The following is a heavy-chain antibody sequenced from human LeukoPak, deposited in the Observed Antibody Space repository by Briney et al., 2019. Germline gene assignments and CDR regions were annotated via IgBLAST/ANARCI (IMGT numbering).Heavy chain of an antibody. Sequence: PGGSMRLSCAASGFTFSSYGMRWVSPAPGSGLGWEAVIWYDGSNKYYADSVKDRFTISRDNSKNTLYRQINSLRAEDTAVYYCAKGSSGWFYYFYYWGQGTLVTVSS. CDR1: GFTFSSYG. D-gene: IGHD3-22*01. J-gene: IGHJ4*02. CDR3: AKGSSGWFYYFYY. CDR2: IWYDGSNK. V-gene: IGHV3-33*06.